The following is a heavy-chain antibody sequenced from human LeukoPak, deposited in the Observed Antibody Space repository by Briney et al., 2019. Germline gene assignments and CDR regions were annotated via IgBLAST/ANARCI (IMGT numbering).Heavy chain of an antibody. V-gene: IGHV4-39*07. Sequence: SETLSLTCTVSGGSISTSNYYWGWIRQPPGKGLEWIGNIFYSGSTYYNPSLKSRVTISVDTSKNQFSLKLTSVTAADTAVYYCAREAAGYGSGSRIDYWGQGTLVTVSS. D-gene: IGHD3-10*01. CDR3: AREAAGYGSGSRIDY. CDR2: IFYSGST. J-gene: IGHJ4*02. CDR1: GGSISTSNYY.